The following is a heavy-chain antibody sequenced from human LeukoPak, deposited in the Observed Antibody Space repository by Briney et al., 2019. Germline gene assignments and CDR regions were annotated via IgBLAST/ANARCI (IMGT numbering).Heavy chain of an antibody. CDR2: IYYSGST. CDR3: ARVGSDILTGYGAFDI. J-gene: IGHJ3*02. Sequence: SETLSLTCTVSGGSISSGGYYWSWIRQHPGKGLGWIGYIYYSGSTYYNPSLKSRVTISVDTSKNQFSLKLSSVTAADTAVYYCARVGSDILTGYGAFDIWGQGTMVTVSS. V-gene: IGHV4-31*03. CDR1: GGSISSGGYY. D-gene: IGHD3-9*01.